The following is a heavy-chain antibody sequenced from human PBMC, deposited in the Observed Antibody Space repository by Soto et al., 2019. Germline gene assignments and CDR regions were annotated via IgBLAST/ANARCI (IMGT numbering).Heavy chain of an antibody. CDR3: VSLSSGYYYAWPFDY. D-gene: IGHD3-22*01. Sequence: GXSLRLSCAASGFTLSSYALHWFRQAPVKGLEWVAVISYDGSNKYYADSVKGRFTISRDISKNTLYLQVNSLRAEDTAVYYCVSLSSGYYYAWPFDYWGQGTLVTVS. V-gene: IGHV3-30-3*01. CDR1: GFTLSSYA. J-gene: IGHJ4*02. CDR2: ISYDGSNK.